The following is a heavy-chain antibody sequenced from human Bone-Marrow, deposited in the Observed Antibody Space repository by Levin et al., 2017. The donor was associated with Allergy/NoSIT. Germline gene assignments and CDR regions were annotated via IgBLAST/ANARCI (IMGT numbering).Heavy chain of an antibody. J-gene: IGHJ4*02. CDR2: ISSHSSYI. CDR1: GFIFSSYT. D-gene: IGHD2-15*01. V-gene: IGHV3-21*01. CDR3: ERGSGRVVVPVR. Sequence: GGSLRLSCAASGFIFSSYTMNWVRQSPGKGLEWVSSISSHSSYIYYANSVKGRFTISRDNAKNSLYLQMNSLRAEDTAVYYCERGSGRVVVPVRWGQGTLVTVSS.